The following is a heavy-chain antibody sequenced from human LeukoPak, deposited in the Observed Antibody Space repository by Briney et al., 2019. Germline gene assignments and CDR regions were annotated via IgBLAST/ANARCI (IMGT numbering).Heavy chain of an antibody. V-gene: IGHV3-23*01. CDR3: AKDVGTVEGGSSDMDV. D-gene: IGHD1-26*01. Sequence: GGSLRLSCAASGFTSSSYGMSWVRQAPGKGLEWVSAISGSGGSTYYADSVKGRFTISRDNSKNTLYVQMNSLRAEDTAVYYCAKDVGTVEGGSSDMDVWGKGTTVTVSS. CDR1: GFTSSSYG. CDR2: ISGSGGST. J-gene: IGHJ6*03.